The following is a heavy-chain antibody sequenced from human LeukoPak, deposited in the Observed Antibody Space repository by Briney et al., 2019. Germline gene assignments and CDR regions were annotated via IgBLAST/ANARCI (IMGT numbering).Heavy chain of an antibody. CDR1: GGSISSYY. CDR2: IYYSGST. D-gene: IGHD1-26*01. CDR3: ARGESGVAFYYYYYYMDV. J-gene: IGHJ6*03. Sequence: SETLSLTCTVSGGSISSYYWSWIRQPPGKGLEWIGYIYYSGSTKYNPSLKSRVTISVDTSKNQFSLKLSSVTAADTAVYYCARGESGVAFYYYYYYMDVWGKGTTVTVSS. V-gene: IGHV4-59*01.